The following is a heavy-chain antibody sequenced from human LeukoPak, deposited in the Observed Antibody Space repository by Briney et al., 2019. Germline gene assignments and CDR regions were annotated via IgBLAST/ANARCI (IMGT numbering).Heavy chain of an antibody. J-gene: IGHJ4*02. CDR2: IIPIFGTA. D-gene: IGHD3-3*01. Sequence: SVKVSCKTSGYTFTSYDISWVRQAPGQGLEWMGGIIPIFGTANYAQKFQGRVTITTDESTSTAYMELSSLRSEDTAVYYCAREVFGVATYFDYWGQGTLVTVSS. CDR3: AREVFGVATYFDY. CDR1: GYTFTSYD. V-gene: IGHV1-69*05.